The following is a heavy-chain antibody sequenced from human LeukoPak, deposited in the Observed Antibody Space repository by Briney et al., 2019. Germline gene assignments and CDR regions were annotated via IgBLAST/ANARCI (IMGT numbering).Heavy chain of an antibody. J-gene: IGHJ3*02. CDR1: GFTFSSYA. Sequence: GGSLRLSCAASGFTFSSYAMSWVRQAPGKGLEWGSAISGSGGSTYYADSVKGRFTISRDNSKNTLYLQMNSLSAEDTAVYYCAKGLLWFGEPDTAFDIWGQGTMVTVSS. D-gene: IGHD3-10*01. CDR2: ISGSGGST. CDR3: AKGLLWFGEPDTAFDI. V-gene: IGHV3-23*01.